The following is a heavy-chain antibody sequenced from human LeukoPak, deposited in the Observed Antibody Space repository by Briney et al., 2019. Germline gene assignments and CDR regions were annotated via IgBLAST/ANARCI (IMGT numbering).Heavy chain of an antibody. J-gene: IGHJ2*01. V-gene: IGHV3-9*01. D-gene: IGHD6-13*01. CDR1: GFTFDDYA. CDR3: AKGRAYSHFDL. CDR2: ISWNSGSR. Sequence: GGSLRLSCAASGFTFDDYAMHWVRQAPGKGLEWVSGISWNSGSRGYADAVKGRFTISRDNAKNSLYLQMNLRRAEDSALYYCAKGRAYSHFDLWGRGTLVTVSS.